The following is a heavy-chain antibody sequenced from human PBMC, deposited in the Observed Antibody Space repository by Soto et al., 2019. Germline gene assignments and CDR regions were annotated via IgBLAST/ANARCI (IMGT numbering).Heavy chain of an antibody. CDR1: GFTFDDYA. J-gene: IGHJ4*02. Sequence: EVQLVESGGGLVQPGRSLRLSCAASGFTFDDYAMHWVRQAPGKGLEWVSGISWNSGSIGYADSVKGRFTISRDNAKNSLYLQMNSLRAEDTALYYCAKDYCSSTRCYEDYDFWSGFVRWGQGTLVTVSS. D-gene: IGHD2-2*01. CDR2: ISWNSGSI. CDR3: AKDYCSSTRCYEDYDFWSGFVR. V-gene: IGHV3-9*01.